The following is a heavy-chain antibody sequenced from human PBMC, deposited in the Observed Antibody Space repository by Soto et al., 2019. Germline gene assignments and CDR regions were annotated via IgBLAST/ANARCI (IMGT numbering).Heavy chain of an antibody. V-gene: IGHV4-34*01. J-gene: IGHJ3*02. CDR2: INHSGST. CDR3: ARGLYYDFWSGYSDAFDI. D-gene: IGHD3-3*01. Sequence: SETLSLTCAVYGGSFSGYYWSWIRQPPGKGLEWIGEINHSGSTNYNPSLKGRVTISVDTSKNQFSLKLSSVTAADTAVYYCARGLYYDFWSGYSDAFDIWGQGTMVTVSS. CDR1: GGSFSGYY.